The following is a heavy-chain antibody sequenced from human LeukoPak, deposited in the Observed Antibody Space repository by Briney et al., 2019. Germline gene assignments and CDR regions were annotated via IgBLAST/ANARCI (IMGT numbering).Heavy chain of an antibody. CDR1: GFTFSSYS. D-gene: IGHD3-22*01. CDR3: ARQAHYYDSSGYSFDY. CDR2: ISSSSTI. J-gene: IGHJ4*02. V-gene: IGHV3-48*02. Sequence: PGGSLRLSCAASGFTFSSYSMNWVRQAPGKGLEWVSYISSSSTIYYADSVKGRFTISRGNAKNSLYLQMNSLRDEDTAVYYCARQAHYYDSSGYSFDYWGQGTLVTVSS.